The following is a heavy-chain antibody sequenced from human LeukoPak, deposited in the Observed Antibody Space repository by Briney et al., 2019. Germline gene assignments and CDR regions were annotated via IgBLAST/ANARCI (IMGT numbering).Heavy chain of an antibody. D-gene: IGHD7-27*01. CDR3: ARGPPNWGYDY. CDR1: GYTFTSYD. J-gene: IGHJ4*02. CDR2: MSPNSGDT. V-gene: IGHV1-8*01. Sequence: ASVKVSCKASGYTFTSYDFNWVRQATGQRPEWMGWMSPNSGDTGYAQKFQDRVTMTRNTSISTAYMELSSLRSDDTAVYYCARGPPNWGYDYWGPGTLATVSS.